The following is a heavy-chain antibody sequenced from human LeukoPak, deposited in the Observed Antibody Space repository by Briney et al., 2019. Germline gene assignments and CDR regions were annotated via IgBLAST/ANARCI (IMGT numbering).Heavy chain of an antibody. J-gene: IGHJ4*02. Sequence: SGGSLRLSCAASGFTFISYWMSWVRQAPGKGLEWVSAISGSGGNTYYADSVKGRFTISRDNSKNTLHLQMNSLRAEDTAVYYCAKHRSYTSKSIDYWGPGTLVTVSS. CDR2: ISGSGGNT. D-gene: IGHD3-16*01. CDR1: GFTFISYW. V-gene: IGHV3-23*01. CDR3: AKHRSYTSKSIDY.